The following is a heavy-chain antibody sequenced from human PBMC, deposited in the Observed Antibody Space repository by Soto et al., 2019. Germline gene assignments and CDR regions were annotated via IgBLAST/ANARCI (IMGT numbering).Heavy chain of an antibody. CDR1: GFSFNSYG. D-gene: IGHD2-8*01. Sequence: QVQLVESGGGVVQPGRSLRLSRAASGFSFNSYGMHWVRQAPGKGLEWVVFIWYDGSNKYYADSVKGRFTISRDNSKNTLYLQMNSRRAEDTAVYYCGRGTRDGPDVWGQGTTVTVSS. CDR2: IWYDGSNK. CDR3: GRGTRDGPDV. V-gene: IGHV3-33*01. J-gene: IGHJ6*02.